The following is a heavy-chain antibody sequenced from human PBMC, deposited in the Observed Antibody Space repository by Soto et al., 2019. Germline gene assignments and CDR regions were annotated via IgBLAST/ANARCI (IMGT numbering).Heavy chain of an antibody. CDR1: GFTFSSYW. CDR2: INSDGSTI. V-gene: IGHV3-74*01. CDR3: ARVGTGNWYFDL. J-gene: IGHJ2*01. D-gene: IGHD1-1*01. Sequence: EVQLVESGGGLVQPGGSLRLSCAASGFTFSSYWMHWVRQAPGKGLVWVSRINSDGSTISYADSVKGRFTISRDNAKNTLYLQMNNPSAEDTAVYYCARVGTGNWYFDLWGRGTLVTVSS.